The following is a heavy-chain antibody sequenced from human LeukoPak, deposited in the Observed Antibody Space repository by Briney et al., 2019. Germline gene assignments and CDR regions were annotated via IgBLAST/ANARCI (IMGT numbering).Heavy chain of an antibody. J-gene: IGHJ3*02. CDR2: ISSSSSTI. CDR3: ARDLFVPSSWPIDAFDI. D-gene: IGHD6-13*01. V-gene: IGHV3-11*04. Sequence: PGGSLRLSCAASGFTFSDYYMNWVRQAPGKGLEWVSYISSSSSTIYYADSVKGRFTISRDNAKNSLYLQMNSLRAEDTAVYYCARDLFVPSSWPIDAFDIWGQGTMVTVSS. CDR1: GFTFSDYY.